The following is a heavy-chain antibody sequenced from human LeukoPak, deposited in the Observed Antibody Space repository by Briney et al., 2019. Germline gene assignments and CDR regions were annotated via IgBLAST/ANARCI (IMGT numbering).Heavy chain of an antibody. J-gene: IGHJ4*02. CDR1: GFTFSSYW. CDR3: AKAMVRGVLKYFDY. D-gene: IGHD3-10*01. CDR2: ISGSGGST. Sequence: GGSLRLSCAASGFTFSSYWMSWVRQAPGKGLEWVSAISGSGGSTYYADSVKGRFTISRDNSKNTLYLQMNSLRAEDTAVYYCAKAMVRGVLKYFDYWGQGTLVTVSS. V-gene: IGHV3-23*01.